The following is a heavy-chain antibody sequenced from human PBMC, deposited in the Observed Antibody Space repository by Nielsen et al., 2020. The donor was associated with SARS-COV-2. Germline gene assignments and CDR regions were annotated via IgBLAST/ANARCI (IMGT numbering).Heavy chain of an antibody. CDR3: AREGRKLPLDY. D-gene: IGHD5-24*01. CDR2: ITSSSTYT. J-gene: IGHJ4*02. CDR1: GFTISSSF. V-gene: IGHV3-11*05. Sequence: GGSLRLPCGASGFTISSSFMSWVRQAPGKGLEWVSYITSSSTYTNYADSVKGRFTISRDNAKNSLSLQMHSLRAEDTAVYYCAREGRKLPLDYWGQGTLVTVSS.